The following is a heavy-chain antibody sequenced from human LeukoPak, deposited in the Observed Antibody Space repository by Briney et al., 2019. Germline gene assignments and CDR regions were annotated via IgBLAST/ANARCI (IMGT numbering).Heavy chain of an antibody. V-gene: IGHV1-69*10. D-gene: IGHD2-21*01. CDR2: IIPILGIA. Sequence: ASVKVSCKASVGTFSSYAISWVRQATGQGLEWMGRIIPILGIANYAQKFQGRVTITADKSTSTAYMELSSLRSEDTAVYYCALPFAVDYYYGMGVWGQGTTVTVSS. CDR3: ALPFAVDYYYGMGV. J-gene: IGHJ6*02. CDR1: VGTFSSYA.